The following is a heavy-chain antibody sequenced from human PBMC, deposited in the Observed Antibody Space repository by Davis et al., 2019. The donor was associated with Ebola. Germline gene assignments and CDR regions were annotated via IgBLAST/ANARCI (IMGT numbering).Heavy chain of an antibody. J-gene: IGHJ4*02. Sequence: GESLKISCAASGFVFSSYVMSWVRQAPGKGLEWVSSISSSSSYIYYADSVKGRFTISRDNAKNSLYLQMNSLRAEDTAVYYCARTTAIIDYWGQGTLVTVSS. CDR1: GFVFSSYV. D-gene: IGHD5-18*01. CDR3: ARTTAIIDY. CDR2: ISSSSSYI. V-gene: IGHV3-21*04.